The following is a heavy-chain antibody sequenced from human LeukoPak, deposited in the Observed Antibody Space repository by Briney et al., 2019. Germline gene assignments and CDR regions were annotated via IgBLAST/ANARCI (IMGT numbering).Heavy chain of an antibody. D-gene: IGHD3-10*01. J-gene: IGHJ4*01. CDR3: ARVFTMVRGVITFDY. V-gene: IGHV1-18*04. CDR2: ISDYNGNT. CDR1: GYTFTSYG. Sequence: WASVKVSCKASGYTFTSYGISWVRQAPGQGLEWMGWISDYNGNTNYVQTLQGRVTITTDTSTSTAYMELRSLRSDDTAVYYCARVFTMVRGVITFDYWGHGTLVTVSS.